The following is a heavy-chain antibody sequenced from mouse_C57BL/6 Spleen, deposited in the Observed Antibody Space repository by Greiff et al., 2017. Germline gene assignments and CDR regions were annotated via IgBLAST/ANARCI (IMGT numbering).Heavy chain of an antibody. V-gene: IGHV1-80*01. CDR1: GYAFSSYW. D-gene: IGHD2-3*01. CDR2: IYPGDGDT. J-gene: IGHJ3*01. CDR3: ARGDGYMRSVFAY. Sequence: QVQLQQSGAELVKPGASVKISCKASGYAFSSYWMNWVKQRPGKGLEWIGQIYPGDGDTNYNGKFKGKATLTADKSSSTAYMQLSSLTSEDSSVYFCARGDGYMRSVFAYWGQGTLVTVSA.